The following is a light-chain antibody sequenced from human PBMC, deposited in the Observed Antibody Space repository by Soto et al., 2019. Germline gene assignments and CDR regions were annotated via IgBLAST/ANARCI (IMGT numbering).Light chain of an antibody. V-gene: IGLV1-40*01. Sequence: QSVLTQPPSVSGAPGQRVTISCTGSSSNIGAGYDVHWYQQLPGTAPKLLNYANSNRPAGVPDRFSASKSGTSASLAITGLQAEDEADYYCQSYDSSPSGYVFGTGTKVTVL. CDR2: ANS. CDR1: SSNIGAGYD. J-gene: IGLJ1*01. CDR3: QSYDSSPSGYV.